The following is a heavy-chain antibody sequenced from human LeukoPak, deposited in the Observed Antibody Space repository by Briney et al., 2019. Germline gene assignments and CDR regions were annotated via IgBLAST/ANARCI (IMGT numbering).Heavy chain of an antibody. CDR2: IKEDESAK. J-gene: IGHJ4*02. CDR3: AGDVVGSLDY. CDR1: GFTFRNYL. D-gene: IGHD1-26*01. V-gene: IGHV3-7*01. Sequence: GGSLRLSCTASGFTFRNYLMAWVRQAPGKGLEWVDNIKEDESAKHQAESVKGRFTISRDNAQNSVYLQMRSLRGEDTAVYYCAGDVVGSLDYWGQGTLVTVSS.